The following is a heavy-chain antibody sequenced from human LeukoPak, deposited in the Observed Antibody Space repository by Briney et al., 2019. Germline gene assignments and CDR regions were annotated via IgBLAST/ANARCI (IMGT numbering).Heavy chain of an antibody. V-gene: IGHV4-4*02. CDR2: IYHSGST. J-gene: IGHJ6*02. CDR1: VGSISIINW. Sequence: SGTLSLTCAFSVGSISIINWWSWVRQPPGKGLEWIGEIYHSGSTNYNPSLKSRVTISVDKSKNQFSLKLSSVTAADTAVYYCARGIITSYYYYGMDVWGQGTTVTVSS. CDR3: ARGIITSYYYYGMDV.